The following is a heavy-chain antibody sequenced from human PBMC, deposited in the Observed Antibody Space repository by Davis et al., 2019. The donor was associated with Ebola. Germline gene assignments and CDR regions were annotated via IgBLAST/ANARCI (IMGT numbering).Heavy chain of an antibody. CDR3: ARAVFHEVLDY. V-gene: IGHV3-48*01. D-gene: IGHD3-3*01. CDR1: GFTFSRYS. CDR2: ISGSSSSI. J-gene: IGHJ4*02. Sequence: GESLKISCSGSGFTFSRYSMNWVRQAPGKGLEWLAYISGSSSSIDYADSVKGRFTISRDNSENTLYLQMNSLTADDTAVYYCARAVFHEVLDYWGQGTPVTVSS.